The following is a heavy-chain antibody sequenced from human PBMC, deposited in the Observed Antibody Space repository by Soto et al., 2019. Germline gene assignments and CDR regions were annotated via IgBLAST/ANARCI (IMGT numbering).Heavy chain of an antibody. V-gene: IGHV3-33*01. CDR3: ARDSYDSSGYAYHGMEA. J-gene: IGHJ6*02. Sequence: EGSPTLSCTSSGFPFGSYGMPWFRQAPGKGLEWVAVIWYDGSNKYYADSVKDRFTISRDNSKNTLYLQMNSLSAEDTAVYYCARDSYDSSGYAYHGMEASGQVTTVTVSS. CDR2: IWYDGSNK. D-gene: IGHD3-22*01. CDR1: GFPFGSYG.